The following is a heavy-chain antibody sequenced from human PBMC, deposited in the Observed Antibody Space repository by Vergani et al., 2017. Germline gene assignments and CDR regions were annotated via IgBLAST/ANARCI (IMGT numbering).Heavy chain of an antibody. Sequence: QVQLVESGGGVVQPGRSLRLSCAASGFTFSSYGMHWVRQAPGKGLEWVAVISYDGSNKYYADSVKGRFTIARDNSKNTLYLQMNSLRAEDTAVYYWAKEGSGWYGWYFDLWGRGTLVTVSS. CDR1: GFTFSSYG. CDR3: AKEGSGWYGWYFDL. CDR2: ISYDGSNK. J-gene: IGHJ2*01. D-gene: IGHD6-19*01. V-gene: IGHV3-30*18.